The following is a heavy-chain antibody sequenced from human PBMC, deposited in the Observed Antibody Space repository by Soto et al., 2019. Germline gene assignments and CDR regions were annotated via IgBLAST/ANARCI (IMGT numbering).Heavy chain of an antibody. V-gene: IGHV3-9*01. D-gene: IGHD3-3*01. CDR3: AKVNGIIFGVVTGDAFEI. CDR2: ISWNSGSI. J-gene: IGHJ3*02. Sequence: GGSLRLSCAASGFTFDDYAMHWVRQAPGKGLEWVSGISWNSGSIGYADSVKGRFTISRDNAKNSLYLQMNSLRAEDTALYYCAKVNGIIFGVVTGDAFEIWGQGTMVTVSS. CDR1: GFTFDDYA.